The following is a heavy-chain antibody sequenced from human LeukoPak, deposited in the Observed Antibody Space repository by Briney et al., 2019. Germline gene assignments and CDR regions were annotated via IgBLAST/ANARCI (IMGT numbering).Heavy chain of an antibody. V-gene: IGHV3-9*01. D-gene: IGHD3-10*01. J-gene: IGHJ4*02. Sequence: GGSLRLSCAASGFTFDDYAMHWVRQAPGKGLEWVSGISWNSGSIGYADSVKGRFTISRDNAKNSLYLQMNSLRAEDTAVYYCAREPALWFGELSYPDYWGQGTLVTVSS. CDR3: AREPALWFGELSYPDY. CDR2: ISWNSGSI. CDR1: GFTFDDYA.